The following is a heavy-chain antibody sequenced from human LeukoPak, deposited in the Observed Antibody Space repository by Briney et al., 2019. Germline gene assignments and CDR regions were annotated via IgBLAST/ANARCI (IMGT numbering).Heavy chain of an antibody. J-gene: IGHJ4*02. V-gene: IGHV3-30*04. Sequence: GGSLRLSCAASGFTFSSYAMHWVRQAPGKGLEWVAVISYDGSNKYYADSVKGRFTISRDNSKNTLYLQMNSLRAEDTAVYYCARAPYYDILTGYLRDWGQGTLVTVSS. CDR1: GFTFSSYA. CDR3: ARAPYYDILTGYLRD. D-gene: IGHD3-9*01. CDR2: ISYDGSNK.